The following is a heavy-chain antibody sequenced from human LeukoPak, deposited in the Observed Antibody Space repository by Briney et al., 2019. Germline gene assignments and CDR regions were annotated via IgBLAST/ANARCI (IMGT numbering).Heavy chain of an antibody. D-gene: IGHD3-22*01. Sequence: ASVKVSCKAPGYTFTSYGISWVRQAPGQGLEWMGWISAYNGNTNYAQKLQGRVTMTTDTSTSTAYMELRSLRSDDTAVYYCARAGVTYYYNSSGYYYFDYWGQGTLVTVSS. J-gene: IGHJ4*02. CDR3: ARAGVTYYYNSSGYYYFDY. CDR2: ISAYNGNT. V-gene: IGHV1-18*01. CDR1: GYTFTSYG.